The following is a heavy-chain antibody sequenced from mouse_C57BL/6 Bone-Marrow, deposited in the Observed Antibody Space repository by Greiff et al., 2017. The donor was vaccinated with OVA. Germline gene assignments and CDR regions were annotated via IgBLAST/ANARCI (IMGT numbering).Heavy chain of an antibody. CDR2: IDPNSGGT. CDR1: GYTLTSYW. J-gene: IGHJ2*01. V-gene: IGHV1-72*01. CDR3: ARDYYGSSYDY. D-gene: IGHD1-1*01. Sequence: QQSRKASGYTLTSYWMHRVKQRPGRGLEWIGRIDPNSGGTKYNEKFKSKVTLTVDKPSSTAYMQHSRLSSEDTAVYYCARDYYGSSYDYWGQGTTLTVSS.